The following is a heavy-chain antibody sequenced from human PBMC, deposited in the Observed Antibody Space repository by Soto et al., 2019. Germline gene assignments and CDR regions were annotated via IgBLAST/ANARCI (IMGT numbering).Heavy chain of an antibody. CDR3: ARAPYNWNYYYFDY. CDR1: XXXXSNYA. D-gene: IGHD1-7*01. V-gene: IGHV3-30-3*01. J-gene: IGHJ4*02. CDR2: ISYDGSNK. Sequence: QVQLVESGGGVVQPGRSLRLSXAXSXXXXSNYAMHWVRQAPGKGLDWVAVISYDGSNKYYADSVKGRFTISRDNSKNTLYVQMNSLRAEDTAVYYCARAPYNWNYYYFDYWGQGTLVTVSS.